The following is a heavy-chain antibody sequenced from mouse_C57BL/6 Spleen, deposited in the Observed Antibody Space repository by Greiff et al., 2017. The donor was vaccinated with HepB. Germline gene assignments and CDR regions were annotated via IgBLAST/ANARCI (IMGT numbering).Heavy chain of an antibody. CDR1: GYTFTSYG. Sequence: QVQLQQSGAELARPGASVKLSCKASGYTFTSYGISWVKQRTGQGLEWIGEIYPRSGNTYYNEKFKGKATLTADKSSSTAYMELRSLTSEDSAVYFCARHYYSNYGFAYWGQGTRVTVSA. CDR3: ARHYYSNYGFAY. V-gene: IGHV1-81*01. J-gene: IGHJ3*01. CDR2: IYPRSGNT. D-gene: IGHD2-5*01.